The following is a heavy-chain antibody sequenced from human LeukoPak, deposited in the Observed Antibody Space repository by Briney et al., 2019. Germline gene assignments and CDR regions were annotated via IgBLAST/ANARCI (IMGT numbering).Heavy chain of an antibody. D-gene: IGHD4-23*01. V-gene: IGHV3-74*03. CDR3: LTTVNGDNSG. CDR2: INKDGTTI. J-gene: IGHJ4*02. CDR1: GFTLSNSW. Sequence: QPGGSLRLSCANSGFTLSNSWMHWVRRAPGKGLVWVSRINKDGTTITYAEAVRGRFTISRDNAKNTLYLQMNSLRVEDTAVYYCLTTVNGDNSGWGQGTLVTVSS.